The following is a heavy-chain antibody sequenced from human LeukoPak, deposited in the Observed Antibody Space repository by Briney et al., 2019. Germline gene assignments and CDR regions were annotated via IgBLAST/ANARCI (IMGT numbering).Heavy chain of an antibody. J-gene: IGHJ5*02. D-gene: IGHD3-10*01. Sequence: AYGPTLVKPTQTLTPTCTFSGFSLSTSGVGVGWIRQPPGKALESLALIYWDDDKRYRPPLKSRLTITKDTTKNQVVLRMTNMDPVDTATYYCAHREAMVRRVNWFDPWGQGTLVTVSS. CDR3: AHREAMVRRVNWFDP. V-gene: IGHV2-5*02. CDR1: GFSLSTSGVG. CDR2: IYWDDDK.